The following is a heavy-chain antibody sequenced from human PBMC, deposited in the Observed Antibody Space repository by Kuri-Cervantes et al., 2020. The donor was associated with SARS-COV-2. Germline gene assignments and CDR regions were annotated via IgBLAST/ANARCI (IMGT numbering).Heavy chain of an antibody. CDR2: IYYSGST. D-gene: IGHD2-2*01. Sequence: SETLSLTCTVSGGSISSYYWSWIRQPPGKGLEWIGYIYYSGSTNYNPSLKSRVTISVDTSKNQFSLKLSSVTAADTAVYYCARRSAARLFDYWGQGTLVTVSS. V-gene: IGHV4-59*08. CDR3: ARRSAARLFDY. CDR1: GGSISSYY. J-gene: IGHJ4*02.